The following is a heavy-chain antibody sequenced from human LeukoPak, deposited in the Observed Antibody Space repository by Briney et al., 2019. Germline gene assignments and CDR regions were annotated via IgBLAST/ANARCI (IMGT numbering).Heavy chain of an antibody. Sequence: GGSLRLSCAASGFTFSSYWMSWVRQAPGKGLEWVANIKQDGSEKYYVDSVKGRFTISRDNAKNSLYLQMNSLRAEDTAVYYCARDYPAVIDYYDSSGYYASFDYWGQGTLVTVSS. CDR2: IKQDGSEK. J-gene: IGHJ4*02. CDR3: ARDYPAVIDYYDSSGYYASFDY. D-gene: IGHD3-22*01. CDR1: GFTFSSYW. V-gene: IGHV3-7*01.